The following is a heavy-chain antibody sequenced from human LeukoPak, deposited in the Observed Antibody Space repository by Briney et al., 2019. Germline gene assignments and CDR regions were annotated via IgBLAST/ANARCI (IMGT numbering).Heavy chain of an antibody. CDR2: IRYDGSNK. V-gene: IGHV3-30*02. CDR3: AKDSFDPSAIVGAT. Sequence: PGGSLRLSCAASGFTFSSYGMHWVRQAPGKGLDWVAFIRYDGSNKYYADSVKGRFTISRDNSKNTLYLQMNSLRAEDTAVYYCAKDSFDPSAIVGATWGQGTLVTVSS. D-gene: IGHD1-26*01. J-gene: IGHJ5*02. CDR1: GFTFSSYG.